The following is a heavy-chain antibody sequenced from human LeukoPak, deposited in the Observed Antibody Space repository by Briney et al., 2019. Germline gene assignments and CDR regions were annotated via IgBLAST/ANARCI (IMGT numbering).Heavy chain of an antibody. CDR3: ARDVSSWYYYYYYGMDV. J-gene: IGHJ6*02. CDR1: GFTFSSYA. CDR2: ISYDGSNK. D-gene: IGHD6-13*01. V-gene: IGHV3-30*04. Sequence: GGSLRLSCAASGFTFSSYAMHWVRQAPGKGLEWVAVISYDGSNKYYADSVKGRFTISRDNSKNTLYLQMNSLRAEDTAVYYCARDVSSWYYYYYYGMDVWGQGTTVTVSS.